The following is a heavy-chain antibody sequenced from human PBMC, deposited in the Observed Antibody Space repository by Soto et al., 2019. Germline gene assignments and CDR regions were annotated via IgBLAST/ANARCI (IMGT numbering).Heavy chain of an antibody. CDR1: GGPFDEYA. D-gene: IGHD6-19*01. J-gene: IGHJ4*02. Sequence: GGSRRLSCAASGGPFDEYAMPWGRQAPGKGLEWVSGISWNSGSIGYADSVKGRFTISRDNAKNSLYLQMNSLRAEDTALYYCAKGGIAVAGTPFDYWGQGT. CDR2: ISWNSGSI. V-gene: IGHV3-9*01. CDR3: AKGGIAVAGTPFDY.